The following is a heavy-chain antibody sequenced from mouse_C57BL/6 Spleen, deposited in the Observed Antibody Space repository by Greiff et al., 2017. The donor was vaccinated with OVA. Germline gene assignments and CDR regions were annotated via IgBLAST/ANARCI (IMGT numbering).Heavy chain of an antibody. CDR3: ATSYGSSPWYYAMDY. CDR1: GYSITSGYY. D-gene: IGHD1-1*01. Sequence: EVQLQQSGPGLVKPSQSLSLTCSVTGYSITSGYYWNWIRQFPGNKLEWMGYISYDGSNNYNPSLKNRISITRDTSTNQFFLKLNSVTTEDTATYYCATSYGSSPWYYAMDYWGQGTSVTVSS. J-gene: IGHJ4*01. V-gene: IGHV3-6*01. CDR2: ISYDGSN.